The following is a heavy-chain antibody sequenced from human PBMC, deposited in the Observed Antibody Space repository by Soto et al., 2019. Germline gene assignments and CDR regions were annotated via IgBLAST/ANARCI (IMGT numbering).Heavy chain of an antibody. V-gene: IGHV4-30-2*01. Sequence: QLQLQESGSGLVRPSQTLSLTCAVSGGSISSGGYSWNWIRQPPGKGLEWIGYIYHSGSTLYNPSLKTRVPLAVDKSKNQSSRKLSSGTAADTAVYYCARDRLEGNWFDPWGQGTLVTVSS. CDR1: GGSISSGGYS. CDR3: ARDRLEGNWFDP. CDR2: IYHSGST. J-gene: IGHJ5*02.